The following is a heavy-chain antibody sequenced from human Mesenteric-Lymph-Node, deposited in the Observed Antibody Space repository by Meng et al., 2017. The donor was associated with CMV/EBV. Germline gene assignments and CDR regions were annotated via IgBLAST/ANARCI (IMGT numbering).Heavy chain of an antibody. V-gene: IGHV3-66*02. D-gene: IGHD5-18*01. CDR3: ARDNVDTATYGAFDI. J-gene: IGHJ3*02. CDR1: GFTDSSNY. Sequence: GESLKISCAASGFTDSSNYMNWVRQAPGKGLEWVSVIYSGGSTYYADSVKGRFTISRDSSKNTLYLQMNSLRAEDTAVYYCARDNVDTATYGAFDIWGQGTMVTVSS. CDR2: IYSGGST.